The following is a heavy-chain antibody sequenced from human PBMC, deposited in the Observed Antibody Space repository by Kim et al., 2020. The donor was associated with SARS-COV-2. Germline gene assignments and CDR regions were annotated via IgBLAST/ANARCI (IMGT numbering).Heavy chain of an antibody. CDR2: IVVGRGHT. J-gene: IGHJ6*02. CDR3: SADAPSSTSWFDMDV. D-gene: IGHD2-2*01. V-gene: IGHV1-58*01. Sequence: SVKVSCKASGFTFSSSAVQWVRQARGQRLEWIGWIVVGRGHTDYAQEFQDRVTISSDMSTGTAYMELSSLRSEDTAVYFCSADAPSSTSWFDMDVWGLG. CDR1: GFTFSSSA.